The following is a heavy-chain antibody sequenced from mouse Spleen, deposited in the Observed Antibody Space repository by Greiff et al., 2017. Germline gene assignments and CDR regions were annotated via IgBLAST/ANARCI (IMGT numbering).Heavy chain of an antibody. CDR2: IYPGSGST. J-gene: IGHJ1*01. CDR3: ARCRPYGDWGWYFDV. Sequence: QVQLQQPGAELVKPGASVKMSCKASGYTFTSYWITWVKQRPGQGLEWIGDIYPGSGSTNYNEKFKSKATLTVDTSSSTAYMQLSSLTSEDSAVYYCARCRPYGDWGWYFDVWGAGTTVTVSS. D-gene: IGHD2-13*01. CDR1: GYTFTSYW. V-gene: IGHV1-55*01.